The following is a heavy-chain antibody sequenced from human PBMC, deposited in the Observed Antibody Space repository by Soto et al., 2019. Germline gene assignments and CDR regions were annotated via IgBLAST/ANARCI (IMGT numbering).Heavy chain of an antibody. V-gene: IGHV3-23*01. CDR1: GFTFSSYA. CDR2: ISGSGGST. Sequence: GGSLRLSCAASGFTFSSYAMSWVRQAPGKGLEWVSAISGSGGSTYYADSVKGRFSISRDNSRNRLYLQMNSLRAEDTAVYYCAKVVTAGSYYWAPEYWGQGTLVTVSS. D-gene: IGHD2-15*01. CDR3: AKVVTAGSYYWAPEY. J-gene: IGHJ4*02.